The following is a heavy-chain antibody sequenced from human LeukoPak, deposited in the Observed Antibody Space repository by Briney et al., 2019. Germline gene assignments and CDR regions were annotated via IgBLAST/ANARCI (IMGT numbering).Heavy chain of an antibody. CDR3: ARDQTEVYYYDSSGYYNWFDP. V-gene: IGHV1-69*05. Sequence: SVKVSCKASGFSFSSYGISWVRQAPGQGLEWMGGIIPIFGTANYAQKFQGRVTITTDESTSTAYMELSSLRSEDTAVYYCARDQTEVYYYDSSGYYNWFDPWGQGTLVTVSS. CDR1: GFSFSSYG. J-gene: IGHJ5*02. D-gene: IGHD3-22*01. CDR2: IIPIFGTA.